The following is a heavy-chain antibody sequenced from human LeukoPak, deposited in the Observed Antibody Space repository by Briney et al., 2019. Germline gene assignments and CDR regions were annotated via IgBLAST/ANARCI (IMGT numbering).Heavy chain of an antibody. CDR1: GYTFTGYY. J-gene: IGHJ6*02. Sequence: ASVKVSCKASGYTFTGYYMHWVRQAPGQGLEWMRRINPNSGGTHYAQKFQGWVTMTRDTSISTVYMELSRLRSDDTAVYYCARVGELLWWYPKWRDDPTRYYYAMDVWGPGTTVTVSS. V-gene: IGHV1-2*04. CDR3: ARVGELLWWYPKWRDDPTRYYYAMDV. CDR2: INPNSGGT. D-gene: IGHD2-15*01.